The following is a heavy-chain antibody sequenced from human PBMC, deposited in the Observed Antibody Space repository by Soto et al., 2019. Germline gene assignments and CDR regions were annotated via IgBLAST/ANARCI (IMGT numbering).Heavy chain of an antibody. J-gene: IGHJ6*02. V-gene: IGHV3-74*01. CDR3: ARGPNPYSYGPWATRYYGMDV. CDR1: GFTFSSYW. D-gene: IGHD5-18*01. CDR2: INSDGSST. Sequence: GGSLRLSCAASGFTFSSYWMHWVRQAPGKGLVWVSRINSDGSSTSYADSVKGRFTISRDNAKNTLYLQMNSLRAEDTAVYYCARGPNPYSYGPWATRYYGMDVWGQGTTVTVSS.